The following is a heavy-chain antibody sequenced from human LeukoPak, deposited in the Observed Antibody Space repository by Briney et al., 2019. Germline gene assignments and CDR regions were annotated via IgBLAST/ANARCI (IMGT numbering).Heavy chain of an antibody. CDR1: GASLNIISW. D-gene: IGHD2/OR15-2a*01. CDR2: ISHSGDT. V-gene: IGHV4-4*02. CDR3: VREREESGFDP. J-gene: IGHJ5*02. Sequence: PSGTLSLTCAVSGASLNIISWWSWVRQAPGKGLEWIGDISHSGDTKYNPSLKNRVSISVDKAENQFSLNLTSVTAADTAFYYCVREREESGFDPWGRGILVTVSS.